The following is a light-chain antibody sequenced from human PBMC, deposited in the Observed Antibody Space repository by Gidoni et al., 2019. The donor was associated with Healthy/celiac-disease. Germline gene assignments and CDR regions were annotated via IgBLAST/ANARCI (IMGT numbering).Light chain of an antibody. CDR3: QQRSNWPPWT. CDR2: DAS. CDR1: QSVSSY. Sequence: EILLTQSPATLSLSPGERATLPCRASQSVSSYLAWYQQKPGQAPRLLIYDASNRATGSPARFSGSGSGTDFTLTISSLEPEDFAVYYCQQRSNWPPWTFGQGTKVEIK. J-gene: IGKJ1*01. V-gene: IGKV3-11*01.